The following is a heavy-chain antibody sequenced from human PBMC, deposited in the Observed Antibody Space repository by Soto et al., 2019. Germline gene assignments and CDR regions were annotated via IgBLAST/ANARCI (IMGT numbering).Heavy chain of an antibody. V-gene: IGHV4-61*01. D-gene: IGHD4-17*01. CDR1: GGSVSNKTYY. CDR2: VYYSGTT. CDR3: ARTTAVPNTLRSRYFFDY. Sequence: SETLSLTCSVSGGSVSNKTYYWSWIRRPPGKRLEWIGYVYYSGTTNYNPSLKSRVTISVDLSKNQFSLRLSSVTTADTALYYCARTTAVPNTLRSRYFFDYWGQGTLVTVSS. J-gene: IGHJ4*02.